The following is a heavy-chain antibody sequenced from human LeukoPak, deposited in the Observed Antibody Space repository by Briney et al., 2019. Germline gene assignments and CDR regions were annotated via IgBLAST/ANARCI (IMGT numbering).Heavy chain of an antibody. J-gene: IGHJ4*02. D-gene: IGHD4-23*01. CDR2: ISGYNGNT. V-gene: IGHV1-18*01. CDR1: GYTFTNYG. Sequence: SVTVSCKASGYTFTNYGINWVRQAPGQGLEWMGWISGYNGNTNYAQKLQGRVTMTTDTSTTTAYMELRSLGSDDTAMYYCARGGYGGNPDYWGQGTLVTVSS. CDR3: ARGGYGGNPDY.